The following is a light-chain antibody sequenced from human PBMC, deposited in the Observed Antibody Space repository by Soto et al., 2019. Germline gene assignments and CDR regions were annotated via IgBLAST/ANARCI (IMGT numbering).Light chain of an antibody. CDR2: TDH. V-gene: IGLV1-44*01. J-gene: IGLJ1*01. CDR3: QSYESSSLSGFV. CDR1: NSNIGTNT. Sequence: QSVLTQPPSVSGTPGQWVTISCSGSNSNIGTNTVNWYKQVPGTAPTLLIYTDHQRPAGVPDRFSGSRSGTSGSLAITGLQADDEADYYCQSYESSSLSGFVFGSGTKLTVL.